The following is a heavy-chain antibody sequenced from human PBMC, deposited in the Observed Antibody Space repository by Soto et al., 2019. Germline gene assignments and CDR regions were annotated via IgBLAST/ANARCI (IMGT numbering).Heavy chain of an antibody. Sequence: SETLYLTCAVSGGSISSGGYSWSWIRQPPGKGLEWIGYIYHSGSTYYNPSLKSRVTISVDRSKNQSSLKLSSVTAADTAVYYCARVVNGVGFNWFDPWGQGTLVTVSS. CDR2: IYHSGST. CDR1: GGSISSGGYS. D-gene: IGHD2-8*01. V-gene: IGHV4-30-2*01. CDR3: ARVVNGVGFNWFDP. J-gene: IGHJ5*02.